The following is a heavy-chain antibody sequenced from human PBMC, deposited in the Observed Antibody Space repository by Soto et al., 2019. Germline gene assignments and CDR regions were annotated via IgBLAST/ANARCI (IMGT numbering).Heavy chain of an antibody. CDR3: VRDNVVGLFYFDY. CDR1: GFSFNTYG. J-gene: IGHJ4*02. D-gene: IGHD2-15*01. Sequence: QVQLVESGGGVVQPGRSLRLSCAASGFSFNTYGMHWVRQAPGKGLEWVAVIWSDGRNKFYADSVKGRFTISRDNSKDTLYLQMNSLRAEDTAVYYCVRDNVVGLFYFDYWGQGTLVTVSS. CDR2: IWSDGRNK. V-gene: IGHV3-33*01.